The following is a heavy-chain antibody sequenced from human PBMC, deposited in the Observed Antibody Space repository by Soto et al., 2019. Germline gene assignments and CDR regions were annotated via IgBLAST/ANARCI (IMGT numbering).Heavy chain of an antibody. V-gene: IGHV5-51*01. CDR2: IDPSDSDT. CDR1: GYSFTSYW. D-gene: IGHD2-15*01. J-gene: IGHJ6*03. Sequence: GESLKISCKGSGYSFTSYWISWVRQMPGKSLEWMGRIDPSDSDTRYSPSFQGQVTISADKSISTAYLQWSSLKASDTAMYYCARHRGGSGADGVYYYYYMDVWGKGTTVTVSS. CDR3: ARHRGGSGADGVYYYYYMDV.